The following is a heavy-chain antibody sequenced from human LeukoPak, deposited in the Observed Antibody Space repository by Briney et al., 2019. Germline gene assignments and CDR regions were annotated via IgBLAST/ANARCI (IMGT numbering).Heavy chain of an antibody. Sequence: GGSLRLSCAAFGFTVSSHYMTWVRQAPGKGLEWVSVIYSGGSTYYADSVKGRFTISRDNSKNTLYLQMNSLRAEDTAVYYCARDPGLYADYGLYYYYYGMDVWGHGTTVTVSS. CDR2: IYSGGST. D-gene: IGHD4-17*01. J-gene: IGHJ6*02. CDR1: GFTVSSHY. CDR3: ARDPGLYADYGLYYYYYGMDV. V-gene: IGHV3-66*01.